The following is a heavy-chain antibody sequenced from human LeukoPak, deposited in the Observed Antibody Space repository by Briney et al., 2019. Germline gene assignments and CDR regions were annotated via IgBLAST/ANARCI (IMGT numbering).Heavy chain of an antibody. D-gene: IGHD3-10*01. CDR3: ARVTMVRGVTFDAFDI. CDR1: GGSISSYY. V-gene: IGHV4-59*12. CDR2: IYYSGST. J-gene: IGHJ3*02. Sequence: PSETLSLTCTVSGGSISSYYWSWIRQPPGKGLEWIGYIYYSGSTNYNPSLKSRVTISVDTSKNQFSLKLSSVTAADTAVYYCARVTMVRGVTFDAFDIWGQGTMVTVSS.